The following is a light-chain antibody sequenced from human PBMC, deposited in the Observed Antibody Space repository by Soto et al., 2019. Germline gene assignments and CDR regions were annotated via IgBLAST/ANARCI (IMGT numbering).Light chain of an antibody. J-gene: IGLJ3*02. CDR3: SSYTPRSTWV. CDR2: EVS. Sequence: QSVLTQPASVSGSPGQSITISCTGTSSDVGGYNYVSWYQQHPGTSPKLMIYEVSNRPSGVSNRFSGSTSGNTASLIISGLQAEDEGDYYCSSYTPRSTWVFGGGTKVTVL. V-gene: IGLV2-14*01. CDR1: SSDVGGYNY.